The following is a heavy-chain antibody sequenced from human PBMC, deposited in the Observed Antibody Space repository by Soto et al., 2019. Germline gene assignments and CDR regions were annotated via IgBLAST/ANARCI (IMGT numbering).Heavy chain of an antibody. CDR3: AREPYYGSGTPGGFDP. Sequence: EVQLVESGGGLVQPGWSLRLSCAASGFTFSSHSMNWVRQAPGKGLEWVSYISSGSSSIYYADSVKGRFTISRDNAKNSLFLQMNSLRDEDTAVYYCAREPYYGSGTPGGFDPWGQGTLVTVSS. CDR1: GFTFSSHS. CDR2: ISSGSSSI. D-gene: IGHD3-10*01. J-gene: IGHJ5*02. V-gene: IGHV3-48*02.